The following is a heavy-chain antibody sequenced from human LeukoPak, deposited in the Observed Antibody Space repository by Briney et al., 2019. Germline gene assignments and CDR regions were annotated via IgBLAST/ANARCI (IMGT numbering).Heavy chain of an antibody. CDR3: VEDVVVIVAAKPGI. CDR1: GFTFSTYA. J-gene: IGHJ4*02. V-gene: IGHV3-23*01. Sequence: GGSPRLSCAASGFTFSTYAVSWVRQAPGKGLEWVSSIGGSGDTTYYADAVKGRFTISRDNSKNTLYLQMNSLRVDDTAVYYCVEDVVVIVAAKPGIWGQGTLVTVSS. D-gene: IGHD2-15*01. CDR2: IGGSGDTT.